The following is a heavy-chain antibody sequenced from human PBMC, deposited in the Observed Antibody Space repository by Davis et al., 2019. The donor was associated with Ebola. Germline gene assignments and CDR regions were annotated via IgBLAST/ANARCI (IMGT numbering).Heavy chain of an antibody. CDR1: GFVPSNYV. CDR2: PRLSGDT. CDR3: AKDTANIWFDI. Sequence: GESLKTPRAASGFVPSNYVMSWVRPAPGKGLELVSIPRLSGDTYYADSVKGRFTISRDNSRNTLYLQMNGLRVEDTAIYYCAKDTANIWFDIWGQGTMVTVSS. J-gene: IGHJ3*02. D-gene: IGHD2-21*02. V-gene: IGHV3-23*01.